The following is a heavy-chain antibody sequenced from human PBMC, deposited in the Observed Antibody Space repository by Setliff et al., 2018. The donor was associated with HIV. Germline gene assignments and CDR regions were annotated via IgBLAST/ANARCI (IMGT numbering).Heavy chain of an antibody. D-gene: IGHD2-21*01. CDR1: GFTFSSVW. CDR3: ARGLERTNTLFGVVSIWLDP. CDR2: IKQDGSEK. J-gene: IGHJ5*02. V-gene: IGHV3-7*03. Sequence: GESLKISCAASGFTFSSVWMTWARQAPGKGLEWVANIKQDGSEKYYVDSVKGRFTISRDNAKKSLYLQMNSLRGEDTAVYYCARGLERTNTLFGVVSIWLDPWGRGTLVTVSS.